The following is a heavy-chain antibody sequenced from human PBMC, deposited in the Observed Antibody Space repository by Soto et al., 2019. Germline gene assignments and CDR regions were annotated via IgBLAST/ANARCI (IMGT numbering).Heavy chain of an antibody. CDR1: GFTFSSYA. J-gene: IGHJ4*02. CDR3: ARVPSSSGRAHFDY. Sequence: QVQLVESGGGVVQPGRSLRLSCAASGFTFSSYAMHWVRQAPGKGLEWVAVISYDGSNKYYADSVKGRFTISRDNSQNTLYLQMSSLRAEDTAVYSCARVPSSSGRAHFDYWGQGTLVTVSS. CDR2: ISYDGSNK. D-gene: IGHD2-15*01. V-gene: IGHV3-30-3*01.